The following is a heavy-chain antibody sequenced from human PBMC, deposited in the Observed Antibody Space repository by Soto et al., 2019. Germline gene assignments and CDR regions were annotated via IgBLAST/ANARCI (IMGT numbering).Heavy chain of an antibody. J-gene: IGHJ3*01. Sequence: GSLRLSCAASGFTFGTYWMTWVRQAPGKGLEWVANIKQNESEKDYVDSVKGRFTISRDNTKNSLYLQMNSLRAEDTAVYYCARVTRGVMAAFDVWGQGTMVTVSS. CDR1: GFTFGTYW. CDR2: IKQNESEK. CDR3: ARVTRGVMAAFDV. V-gene: IGHV3-7*01. D-gene: IGHD3-10*01.